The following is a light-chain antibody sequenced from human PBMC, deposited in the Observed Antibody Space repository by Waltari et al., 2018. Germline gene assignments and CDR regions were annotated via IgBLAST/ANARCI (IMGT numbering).Light chain of an antibody. CDR2: VAS. CDR3: LQYYCESFT. J-gene: IGKJ3*01. V-gene: IGKV1-17*01. CDR1: QDVGNY. Sequence: DIQMTQSPSSLSASVGDRVTITCRASQDVGNYLSWYHQKPGKAPKRLISVASSLEAGVPSRFSGGASGTEFTLTISGLQPEDFATYYCLQYYCESFTFGPGTKLEIK.